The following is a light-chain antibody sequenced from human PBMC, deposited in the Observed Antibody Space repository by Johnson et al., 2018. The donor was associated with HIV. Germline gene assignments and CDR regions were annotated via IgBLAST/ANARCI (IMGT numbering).Light chain of an antibody. V-gene: IGLV1-51*02. Sequence: QSVLTQPPSVSAAPGQKVTISCSGSSSNIGNNYVSWYQQLPGTAPKPLIYENNKRPSGIPDRFSGSKSGTSATLGITGLQTGDEADYYCGTWDSSLSAHYVFGTGTKVTVL. CDR3: GTWDSSLSAHYV. CDR2: ENN. CDR1: SSNIGNNY. J-gene: IGLJ1*01.